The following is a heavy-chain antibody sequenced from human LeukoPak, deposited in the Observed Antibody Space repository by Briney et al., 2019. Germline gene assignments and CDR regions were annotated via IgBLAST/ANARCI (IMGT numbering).Heavy chain of an antibody. D-gene: IGHD6-13*01. J-gene: IGHJ4*02. V-gene: IGHV3-21*01. CDR3: ARDGVAAAGFLYYFDY. Sequence: GGSLRLSCAASGFTFSSYSMNWVRQAPGKGLEWVSSISSSSSYIYYADSVKDRFTISRDNAKNSLYLQMNSLRAEDTAVYYCARDGVAAAGFLYYFDYWGQGTLVTVSS. CDR1: GFTFSSYS. CDR2: ISSSSSYI.